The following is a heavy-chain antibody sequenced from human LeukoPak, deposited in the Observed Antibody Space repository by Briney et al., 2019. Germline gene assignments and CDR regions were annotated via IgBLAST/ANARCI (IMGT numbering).Heavy chain of an antibody. J-gene: IGHJ4*02. CDR1: GGTFSSYA. CDR2: IIPILGIA. Sequence: SVKVSCKASGGTFSSYAISWVRQAPGQGLEWMGRIIPILGIANYAQKFQGRVTITADKSTSTAYMELSSLRSEDTAVYYCARAPFGDSSGYHIRYFDYWGQGTLVTVSS. CDR3: ARAPFGDSSGYHIRYFDY. V-gene: IGHV1-69*04. D-gene: IGHD3-22*01.